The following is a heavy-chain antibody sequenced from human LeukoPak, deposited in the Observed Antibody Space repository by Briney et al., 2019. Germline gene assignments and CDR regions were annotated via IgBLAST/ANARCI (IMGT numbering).Heavy chain of an antibody. CDR3: ARFGGYDVHYFDY. CDR2: IWYDGSNK. D-gene: IGHD5-12*01. J-gene: IGHJ4*02. Sequence: PGGSLRLSCAASGFTFGDYYMSWIPQAPGKGLEWVAVIWYDGSNKYYADSVKGRFTISRDNSKNTLYLQMNSLRAEDTAVYYCARFGGYDVHYFDYWGQGTLVTVSS. V-gene: IGHV3-33*08. CDR1: GFTFGDYY.